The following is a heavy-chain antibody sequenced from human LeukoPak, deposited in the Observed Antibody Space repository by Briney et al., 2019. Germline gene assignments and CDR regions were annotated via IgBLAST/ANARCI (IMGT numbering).Heavy chain of an antibody. CDR3: ARHFTGPGTYTPYFGMDI. V-gene: IGHV4-59*08. D-gene: IGHD3-16*01. J-gene: IGHJ6*02. CDR2: IYYSGST. CDR1: GGSIRNYY. Sequence: SETLSLTCTVSGGSIRNYYCSWIRQPPGKGLEWVGYIYYSGSTSYNPSLKSRVTISVDASKNQFSLKLSSVTAADTAVYYCARHFTGPGTYTPYFGMDIWGQGTTVTVSS.